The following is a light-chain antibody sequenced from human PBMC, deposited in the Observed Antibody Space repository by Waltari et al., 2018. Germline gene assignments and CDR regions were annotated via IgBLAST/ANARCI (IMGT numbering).Light chain of an antibody. Sequence: QSVLTQPPSVSGAPGQRVTISCTGSGSNIGAGYDVHWYQQLPRAAPKLLLYGVTSLPLGCPDRFFGSTSGTSASLAITGLQAEDEADYYCQSYDTSLSVVFGGGTKLTVL. J-gene: IGLJ3*02. CDR2: GVT. CDR3: QSYDTSLSVV. CDR1: GSNIGAGYD. V-gene: IGLV1-40*01.